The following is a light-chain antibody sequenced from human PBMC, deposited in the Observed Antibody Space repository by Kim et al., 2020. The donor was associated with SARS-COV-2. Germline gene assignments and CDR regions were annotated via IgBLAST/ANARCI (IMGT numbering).Light chain of an antibody. CDR1: QGISNY. Sequence: DIQMTQSPSSLSASVGDRVTITCRASQGISNYLAWYQQKPGKVPKLLIYAASTLQSGVPSRFSGSGSGTDFTLTISSLQPEDVATYYCQKYNSALTFGGRTKVDIK. CDR2: AAS. V-gene: IGKV1-27*01. J-gene: IGKJ4*01. CDR3: QKYNSALT.